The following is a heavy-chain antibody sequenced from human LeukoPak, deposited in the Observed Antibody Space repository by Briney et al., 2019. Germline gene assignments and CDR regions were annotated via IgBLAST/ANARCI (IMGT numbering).Heavy chain of an antibody. D-gene: IGHD3-16*02. CDR3: ARERSSLHYYYYMDV. CDR1: GFTFSSYS. V-gene: IGHV3-48*04. J-gene: IGHJ6*03. CDR2: ISSSSSTI. Sequence: PGGSLRLSCAASGFTFSSYSMNWVRQAPGKGLEWVSYISSSSSTIYYADSVKGRFTISRDNAKNSLYLQMNSLRAEDTAVYYCARERSSLHYYYYMDVWGKGTTVTISS.